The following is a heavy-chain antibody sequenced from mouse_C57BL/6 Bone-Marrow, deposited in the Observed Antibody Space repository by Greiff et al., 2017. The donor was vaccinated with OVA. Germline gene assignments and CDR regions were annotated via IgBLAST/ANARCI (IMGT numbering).Heavy chain of an antibody. CDR2: ISSGGDYI. Sequence: EVQLMESGEGLVKPGGSLKLSCAASGFTFSSYAMSWVRQTPEKRLEWVAYISSGGDYIYYADTVKGRFTISRDNARNTLYLQMSSLKSEDTAMYYCTRGPVTTVGPYFDYWGQGTTLTVSS. J-gene: IGHJ2*01. D-gene: IGHD1-1*01. CDR1: GFTFSSYA. CDR3: TRGPVTTVGPYFDY. V-gene: IGHV5-9-1*02.